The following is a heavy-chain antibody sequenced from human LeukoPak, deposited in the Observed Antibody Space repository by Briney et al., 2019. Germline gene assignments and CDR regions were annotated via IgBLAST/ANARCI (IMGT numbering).Heavy chain of an antibody. D-gene: IGHD3-16*01. CDR1: GDTLAEVS. V-gene: IGHV1-24*01. J-gene: IGHJ6*02. CDR3: ATDLRLGAMDV. Sequence: GASVKVSCKVSGDTLAEVSIHWVRQAGGEGLEWMGGFHVEEAETVNAQKFQGRVTMTEDTSTGTAYMELSGLTSEDTAVYYCATDLRLGAMDVWGQGTRVTVS. CDR2: FHVEEAET.